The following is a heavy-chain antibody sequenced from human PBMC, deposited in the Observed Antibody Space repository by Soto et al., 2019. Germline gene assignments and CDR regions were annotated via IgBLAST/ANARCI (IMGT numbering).Heavy chain of an antibody. J-gene: IGHJ6*02. Sequence: EVQVVESGGGLVKPGGSLRLSCAASGCTLSNSCMNWVRQAPGKGLEWIGRIKGKVDGGTVEFAAPVKVTFTISRDDSQNQLYLQMNSLKVENKAVYICPRDLALRPNNYSCAMDVWGRGTTVTVSS. CDR2: IKGKVDGGTV. V-gene: IGHV3-15*01. CDR3: PRDLALRPNNYSCAMDV. CDR1: GCTLSNSC.